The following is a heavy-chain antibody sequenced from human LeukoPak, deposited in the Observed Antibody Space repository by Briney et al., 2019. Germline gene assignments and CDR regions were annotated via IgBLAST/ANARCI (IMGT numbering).Heavy chain of an antibody. CDR3: ATGQRRRDNWFDP. CDR1: GYTLTELS. CDR2: FDPEDGET. D-gene: IGHD1-1*01. V-gene: IGHV1-24*01. Sequence: ASVKVSCKVSGYTLTELSMHWVRQAPGKGVEGMGGFDPEDGETIYAQKFRGRVTMTEDTSTDPAYLELSNLRSEDPAVYHCATGQRRRDNWFDPWGQGTLVTVSS. J-gene: IGHJ5*02.